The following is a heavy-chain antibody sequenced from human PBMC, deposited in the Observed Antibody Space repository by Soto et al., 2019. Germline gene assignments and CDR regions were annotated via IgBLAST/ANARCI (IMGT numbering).Heavy chain of an antibody. V-gene: IGHV4-39*01. CDR2: IYYSGST. J-gene: IGHJ4*02. D-gene: IGHD7-27*01. CDR3: ARRWGYSFDY. CDR1: GGSISSYY. Sequence: PSETLSLTCTVSGGSISSYYWGWIRRPPGKGLEWIGSIYYSGSTYYSPSLKSRVTISVDTSKNQFSLKLSSVTAADTAVYYCARRWGYSFDYWGQGTLVTVSS.